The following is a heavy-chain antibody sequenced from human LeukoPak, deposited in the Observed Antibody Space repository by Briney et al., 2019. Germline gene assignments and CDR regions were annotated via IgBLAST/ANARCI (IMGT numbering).Heavy chain of an antibody. CDR2: VIPIFGTA. D-gene: IGHD5-24*01. V-gene: IGHV1-69*13. CDR3: ARETGDGYNWMGY. J-gene: IGHJ4*02. CDR1: GGTFTSYA. Sequence: ASVKVSCKASGGTFTSYAISWVRQAPRQGLEWMGGVIPIFGTANYAQNFQGRVTITADESTNTAYMELSSLRSEDTAVYYCARETGDGYNWMGYWGQGTLVTVSS.